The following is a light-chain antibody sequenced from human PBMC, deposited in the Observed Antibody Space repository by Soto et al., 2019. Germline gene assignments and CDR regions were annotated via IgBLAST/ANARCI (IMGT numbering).Light chain of an antibody. CDR2: DAF. J-gene: IGKJ1*01. CDR1: QSVSSTY. CDR3: QQYGSSPQT. Sequence: EIVLTQSPGTLSLSPGDRATLSCRASQSVSSTYLAWYQQKPGQAPRLLIYDAFIRATGIPDRFSGSGSGTDFTLTISRLEPEDFAVYYCQQYGSSPQTFGQGTKVEI. V-gene: IGKV3-20*01.